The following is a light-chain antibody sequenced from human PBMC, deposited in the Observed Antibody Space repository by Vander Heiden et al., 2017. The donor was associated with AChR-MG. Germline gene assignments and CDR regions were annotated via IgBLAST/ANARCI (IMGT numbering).Light chain of an antibody. Sequence: DINMTQSPSFLSAAVGERVTITCWASQSIFNYLNWYQQKPGRAHKLLIYGASSLQSGVSSKFSGSGSGTDFTLTITGVQPEDAATYYCQQSSSTLPYTFGQGTKSGDQT. J-gene: IGKJ2*01. CDR3: QQSSSTLPYT. V-gene: IGKV1-39*01. CDR2: GAS. CDR1: QSIFNY.